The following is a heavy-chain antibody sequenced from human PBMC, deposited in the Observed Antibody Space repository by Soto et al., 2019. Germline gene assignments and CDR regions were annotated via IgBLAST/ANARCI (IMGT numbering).Heavy chain of an antibody. D-gene: IGHD1-1*01. V-gene: IGHV3-7*01. CDR2: INEDGSEK. CDR3: VRGDNPEY. CDR1: GFTFSSHW. J-gene: IGHJ4*02. Sequence: EVQLVESGGGLVQPGGSLRLSCAASGFTFSSHWMTWVRQTPGKGLEWVANINEDGSEKYYVDSVKGRFTISRDNAKNSLYLQMSSLRAEDTAVFYCVRGDNPEYWGQGTLVTVSS.